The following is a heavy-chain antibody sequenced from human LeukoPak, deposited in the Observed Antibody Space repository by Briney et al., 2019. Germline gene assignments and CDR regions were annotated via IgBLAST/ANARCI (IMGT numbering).Heavy chain of an antibody. D-gene: IGHD3-22*01. V-gene: IGHV3-48*04. J-gene: IGHJ3*02. CDR2: ISSSSSTI. Sequence: GGSLRLSCAASGFTFSSYSMNWVRQAPGKGLEWVAYISSSSSTIYYADSVKGRFTISRDNAKNSLYLQMNSLRAEDTAVYYCASFKYYYDSSGVADAFDIWGQGTMVTVSS. CDR1: GFTFSSYS. CDR3: ASFKYYYDSSGVADAFDI.